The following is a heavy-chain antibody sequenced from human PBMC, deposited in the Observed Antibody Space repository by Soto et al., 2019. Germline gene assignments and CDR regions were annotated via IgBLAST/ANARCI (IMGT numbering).Heavy chain of an antibody. D-gene: IGHD3-10*01. CDR1: GGSISSSSYY. V-gene: IGHV4-39*01. Sequence: QLQLQESGPGLVKPSETLSLTCTVSGGSISSSSYYWGWIRQPPGKGLEWIGSIYCSGSTYYNPSLKRRVTISVDTSKNQFSLKLSAVTAADTAVYYCATVWFAESQHWGQGTLVTVSS. CDR3: ATVWFAESQH. CDR2: IYCSGST. J-gene: IGHJ1*01.